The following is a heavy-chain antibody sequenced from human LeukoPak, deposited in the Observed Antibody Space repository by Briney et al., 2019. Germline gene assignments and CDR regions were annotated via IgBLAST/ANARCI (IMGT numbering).Heavy chain of an antibody. CDR1: GFTFDDYA. Sequence: GGSLRLSCAASGFTFDDYAMHWVRQAPGKGLEWVSGISWNSGSIGYADSVKGRFTISRDNAKNSLYLQMNSLRAEDTALYYCAKGLSAYYDNSGYLGYWGLGTLVTVSS. CDR3: AKGLSAYYDNSGYLGY. CDR2: ISWNSGSI. J-gene: IGHJ4*02. D-gene: IGHD3-22*01. V-gene: IGHV3-9*01.